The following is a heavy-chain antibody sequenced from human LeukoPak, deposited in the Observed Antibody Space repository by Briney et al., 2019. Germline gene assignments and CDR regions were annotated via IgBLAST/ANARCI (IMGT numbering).Heavy chain of an antibody. D-gene: IGHD1-26*01. J-gene: IGHJ4*02. CDR1: GFTVSSNY. V-gene: IGHV3-66*02. Sequence: GVSLRLSCAASGFTVSSNYMTWVRQAPGKGLDWVSVIYSGGSTYYADSVKGRFTISRDNSKNTLFLQMNSLRPEDTAVYYCARGASGTYYFGYWGRGTLVTVSS. CDR2: IYSGGST. CDR3: ARGASGTYYFGY.